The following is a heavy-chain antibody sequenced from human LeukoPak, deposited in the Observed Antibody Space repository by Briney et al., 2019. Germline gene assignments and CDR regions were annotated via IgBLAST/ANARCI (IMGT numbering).Heavy chain of an antibody. Sequence: SQTLSLTCALSGDSVSSNSAAWNWIRQSPSRGLELLGRTYYRSKWYNDYAVSVKSRITINPDTSKNQFSLQLNSLTPEDTAVYYCARDPIRYSGSWYYFDYWGQGTLVTVSS. CDR2: TYYRSKWYN. V-gene: IGHV6-1*01. CDR1: GDSVSSNSAA. CDR3: ARDPIRYSGSWYYFDY. J-gene: IGHJ4*02. D-gene: IGHD6-13*01.